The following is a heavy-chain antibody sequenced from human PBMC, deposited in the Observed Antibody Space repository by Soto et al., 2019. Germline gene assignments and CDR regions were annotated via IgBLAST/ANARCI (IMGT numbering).Heavy chain of an antibody. J-gene: IGHJ4*02. Sequence: GGSLRLSCAASGFTFSSYGMHWVRQAPGKGLEWVAVISYDGSNKYYADSVKGRFTISRDNSKNTLYLQMNSLRAEDTAVYYCAKSGGMATIKDYWDQGTLVTVSS. CDR2: ISYDGSNK. CDR3: AKSGGMATIKDY. CDR1: GFTFSSYG. D-gene: IGHD5-12*01. V-gene: IGHV3-30*18.